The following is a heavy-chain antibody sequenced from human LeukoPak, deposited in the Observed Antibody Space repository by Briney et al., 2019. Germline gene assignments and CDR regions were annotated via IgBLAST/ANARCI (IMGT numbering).Heavy chain of an antibody. J-gene: IGHJ4*02. CDR1: GVSVSSDPYY. D-gene: IGHD3-10*01. Sequence: PSETLSLTCSVSGVSVSSDPYYWAWFRQSPGKGLEWIAYIYYTGITNYDSSLRSRVTLSVDTSKNQFSLKLKSVTPADTAVYYCAVRRGPKFDYWGQGALVIVSS. CDR3: AVRRGPKFDY. CDR2: IYYTGIT. V-gene: IGHV4-61*01.